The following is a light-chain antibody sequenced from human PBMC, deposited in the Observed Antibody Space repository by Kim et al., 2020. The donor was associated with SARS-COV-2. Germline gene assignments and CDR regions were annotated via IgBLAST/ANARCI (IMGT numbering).Light chain of an antibody. V-gene: IGKV4-1*01. CDR3: QQYYSTPVT. J-gene: IGKJ4*01. CDR1: QSVLYRSSNKNY. CDR2: WAS. Sequence: DIVMTQSPDSLAVSLGERATINCKSSQSVLYRSSNKNYLAWYQQKPGQPPKLLIYWASTRESGVPDRFSGSGSGTDFTLTTSSLQAEDVAVYYCQQYYSTPVTFGGGTKVDIK.